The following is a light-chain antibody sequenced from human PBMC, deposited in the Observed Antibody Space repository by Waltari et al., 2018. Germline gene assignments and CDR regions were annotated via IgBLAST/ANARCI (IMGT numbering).Light chain of an antibody. Sequence: ELVMTQSPATLSVSPGERATLSCRASQSVSSNLAWYQQKPGQAPRLLIYAASTRATGIPARFSGSGSGTEFTLTISSMQSEDFAVYYCQQYNNWPPLLTFGGGTKVEIK. CDR3: QQYNNWPPLLT. CDR2: AAS. CDR1: QSVSSN. J-gene: IGKJ4*01. V-gene: IGKV3-15*01.